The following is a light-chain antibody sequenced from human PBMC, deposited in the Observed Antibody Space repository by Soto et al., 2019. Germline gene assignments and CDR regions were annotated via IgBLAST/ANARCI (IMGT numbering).Light chain of an antibody. CDR1: QTISSW. J-gene: IGKJ1*01. V-gene: IGKV1-5*03. CDR3: QHYNSYSEA. CDR2: KAS. Sequence: DSQMPQSPSTLSGSVGDRVTITCRASQTISSWLAWYQQKPGKAPKLLIYKASTLKSGVPSRFSGSGSGTEFTLTISSLQPDDFATYYCQHYNSYSEAFGQGTKVDNK.